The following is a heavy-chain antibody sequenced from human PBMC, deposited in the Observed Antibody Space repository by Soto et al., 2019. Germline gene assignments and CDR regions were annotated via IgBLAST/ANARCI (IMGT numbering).Heavy chain of an antibody. Sequence: SETLSLTCAVYGGSFSGYYWSWIRQPPGKGLEWIGEINHSGSTNYNPSLKSRVTISVDTSKNQFSLKLSSVTAADTAVYYCARGLAGGAYYDILTGPYYFDYWGQGTLVTVSS. CDR3: ARGLAGGAYYDILTGPYYFDY. CDR2: INHSGST. V-gene: IGHV4-34*01. CDR1: GGSFSGYY. J-gene: IGHJ4*02. D-gene: IGHD3-9*01.